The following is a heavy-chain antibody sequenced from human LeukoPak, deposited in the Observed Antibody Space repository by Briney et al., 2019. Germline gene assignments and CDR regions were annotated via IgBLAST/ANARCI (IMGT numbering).Heavy chain of an antibody. J-gene: IGHJ4*02. V-gene: IGHV3-23*01. CDR1: GFTFRNYA. Sequence: GGSLRLSCEASGFTFRNYAMNWVRQSPGKGPEYVSGISDSGQSPYYAASVRGRFTISRDNSNNTLYLQMNSLRAEDTAVYYCAKDPGAFPYFFDSWGQGTLVTVSS. D-gene: IGHD2/OR15-2a*01. CDR3: AKDPGAFPYFFDS. CDR2: ISDSGQSP.